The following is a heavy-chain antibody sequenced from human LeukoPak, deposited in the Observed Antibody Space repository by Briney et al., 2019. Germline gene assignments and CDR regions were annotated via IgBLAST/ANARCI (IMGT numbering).Heavy chain of an antibody. Sequence: PGGSLRLSCVASGFSFNNYGFHWVRQAPGKGLEWVADIYYDGSTKYYGDSVKGRFTISRDNSGNTLYLQMNSLRAEDTAVYYCARDSSGGGWRYFDYWGQGTLVTVSS. J-gene: IGHJ4*02. D-gene: IGHD6-19*01. V-gene: IGHV3-33*01. CDR3: ARDSSGGGWRYFDY. CDR1: GFSFNNYG. CDR2: IYYDGSTK.